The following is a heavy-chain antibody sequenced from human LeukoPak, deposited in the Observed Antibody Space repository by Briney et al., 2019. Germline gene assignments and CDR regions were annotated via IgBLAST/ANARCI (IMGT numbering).Heavy chain of an antibody. Sequence: GASVKVSCKASAYPLSNYGITWVRQAPGQGLEWMGWIIAYNGNIPYAQKVQGRVTMTTDTSTSTAYMELRSLRSDDTAVYYCARVVLVAATRGTWYFDLWGRGTVVTVSS. CDR1: AYPLSNYG. CDR2: IIAYNGNI. V-gene: IGHV1-18*01. D-gene: IGHD2-15*01. CDR3: ARVVLVAATRGTWYFDL. J-gene: IGHJ2*01.